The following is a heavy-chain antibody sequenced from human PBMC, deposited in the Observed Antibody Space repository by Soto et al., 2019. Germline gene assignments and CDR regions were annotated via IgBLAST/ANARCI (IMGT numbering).Heavy chain of an antibody. Sequence: SETLSLTCTVSGGSISSGDYYWSWIRQPPGKGLEWIGYIYHSGSTYYNPSLKSRVTISVDTSKNQFSLKLSSVTAADTAVYYCARGRLREVPLKKYYYYGMDVWGQGTTVTVSS. CDR1: GGSISSGDYY. D-gene: IGHD1-26*01. CDR2: IYHSGST. V-gene: IGHV4-30-4*01. CDR3: ARGRLREVPLKKYYYYGMDV. J-gene: IGHJ6*02.